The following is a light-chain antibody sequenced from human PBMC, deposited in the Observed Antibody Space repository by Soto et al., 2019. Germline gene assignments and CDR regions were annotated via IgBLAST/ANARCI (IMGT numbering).Light chain of an antibody. CDR2: EVS. CDR1: SSDVGNYKY. J-gene: IGLJ1*01. CDR3: FSYTSSGTYV. V-gene: IGLV2-14*01. Sequence: QSVLTPPASVSGSPGQSIIISCTGTSSDVGNYKYVSWYQQHPGKAPKLMIYEVSNRPSGVSNRFSGSKSGNTASLTISGPQAEDETDYYCFSYTSSGTYVFGTGTKVTV.